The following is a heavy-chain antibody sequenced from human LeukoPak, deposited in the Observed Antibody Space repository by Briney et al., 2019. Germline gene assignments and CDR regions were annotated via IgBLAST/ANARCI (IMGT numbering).Heavy chain of an antibody. CDR3: AREVRAGTTSGSKDY. CDR1: GFFFSNYA. D-gene: IGHD1-7*01. V-gene: IGHV3-23*01. CDR2: ISGSGGST. Sequence: GGTLRLSCAASGFFFSNYAMSGVRQAPGKGLEWVSAISGSGGSTYYADSVKGRFTISRDNSKNTLSLQMNSLRAEDTAVYYCAREVRAGTTSGSKDYGGQGTLVTGSS. J-gene: IGHJ4*02.